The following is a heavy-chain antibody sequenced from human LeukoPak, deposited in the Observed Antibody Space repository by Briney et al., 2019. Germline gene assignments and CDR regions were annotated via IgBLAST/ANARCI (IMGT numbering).Heavy chain of an antibody. CDR1: GYSFTSYW. CDR3: ARPTNYDSSGYYYSGAFDI. J-gene: IGHJ3*02. Sequence: GESLKISCKGSGYSFTSYWIGWVRQMPGKGLEWMGIIYPGDSDTRYSPSFQGQVTISADKSISTAYLQRSSLKASDTAMYYCARPTNYDSSGYYYSGAFDIWGQGTMVTVSS. CDR2: IYPGDSDT. V-gene: IGHV5-51*01. D-gene: IGHD3-22*01.